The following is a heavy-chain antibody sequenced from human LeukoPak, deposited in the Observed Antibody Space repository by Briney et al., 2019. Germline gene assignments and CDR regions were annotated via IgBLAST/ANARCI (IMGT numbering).Heavy chain of an antibody. J-gene: IGHJ6*03. CDR2: LYHSGAA. Sequence: SETLSLTCTVSGDSISNYYWTWIRQTPGKGLEWIGNLYHSGAADYNPSLKTRVTTSVDTSKDQFSLSLSSSTAADTAVYFCARLGKTYYMDVWGTGTTVTVSS. V-gene: IGHV4-59*08. D-gene: IGHD1/OR15-1a*01. CDR3: ARLGKTYYMDV. CDR1: GDSISNYY.